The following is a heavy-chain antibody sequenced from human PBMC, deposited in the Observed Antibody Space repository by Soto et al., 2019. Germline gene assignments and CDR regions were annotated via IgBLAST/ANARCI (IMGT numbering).Heavy chain of an antibody. D-gene: IGHD2-2*01. CDR1: GYTFTGYY. V-gene: IGHV1-2*02. CDR3: ARGGVDIVVVPAALDY. CDR2: INPNSGGT. Sequence: ASLEVSCKASGYTFTGYYMHWVRQAPGQGLEWMGWINPNSGGTNYAQKFQGRVTMTRDTSISTAYMELSRLRSDDTAVYYCARGGVDIVVVPAALDYWGQGTLVTVS. J-gene: IGHJ4*02.